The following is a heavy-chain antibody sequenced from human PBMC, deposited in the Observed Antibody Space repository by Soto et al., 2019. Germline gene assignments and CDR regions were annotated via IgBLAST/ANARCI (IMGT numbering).Heavy chain of an antibody. V-gene: IGHV4-34*01. CDR3: ARVTIAVAVFSSGGPAQYGMDV. Sequence: SEILSLTCAVYGGSFSGYYLSWIRQPPGKGLEWIGEINHSGSTNYNPSLKSRVTISVDTSKNQFSLKLSSVTAADTAVYYCARVTIAVAVFSSGGPAQYGMDVWGQGTTVTVSS. J-gene: IGHJ6*02. CDR2: INHSGST. D-gene: IGHD6-19*01. CDR1: GGSFSGYY.